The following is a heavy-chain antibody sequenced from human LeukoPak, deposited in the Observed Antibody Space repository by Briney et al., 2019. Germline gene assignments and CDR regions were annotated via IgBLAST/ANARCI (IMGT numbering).Heavy chain of an antibody. D-gene: IGHD3-10*01. Sequence: ASVKVSCKASGYIFTGYYMHWVRQAPGQGLGWMGWINANSGGTKYAQKFQGRVTMTRDTSISTAYMELSSLRSDDTAVYYCARGRLGTWFGELKAWGQGTLVTVSS. CDR3: ARGRLGTWFGELKA. CDR1: GYIFTGYY. J-gene: IGHJ5*02. V-gene: IGHV1-2*02. CDR2: INANSGGT.